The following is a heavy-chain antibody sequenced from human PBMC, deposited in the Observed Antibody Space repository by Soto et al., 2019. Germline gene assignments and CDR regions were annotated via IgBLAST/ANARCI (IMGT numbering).Heavy chain of an antibody. D-gene: IGHD6-19*01. CDR2: ISASGGST. J-gene: IGHJ6*02. Sequence: PGGSLRLSCAASGFTLSTYAMHWVRQAPGKGLEWVSGISASGGSTYYADSVKGRFTISRDSSKNTLYLQLNSLKVEDTAVYYCAKEIQWLAPYYYYGMDVWGQGTTVTVSS. CDR3: AKEIQWLAPYYYYGMDV. V-gene: IGHV3-23*01. CDR1: GFTLSTYA.